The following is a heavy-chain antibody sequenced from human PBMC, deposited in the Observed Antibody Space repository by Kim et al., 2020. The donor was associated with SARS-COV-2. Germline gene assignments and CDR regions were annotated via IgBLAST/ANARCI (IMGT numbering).Heavy chain of an antibody. CDR2: INWNGGST. V-gene: IGHV3-20*01. Sequence: GGSLRLSCAASGFTFDDYGMSWVRQAPGKGLEWVSGINWNGGSTGYADSVKGRFTISRDNAKNSLYLQMNSLRAEDTALYHCARSKRRRYYGSGSYPWFDPWGQGTLVTVSS. CDR1: GFTFDDYG. CDR3: ARSKRRRYYGSGSYPWFDP. D-gene: IGHD3-10*01. J-gene: IGHJ5*02.